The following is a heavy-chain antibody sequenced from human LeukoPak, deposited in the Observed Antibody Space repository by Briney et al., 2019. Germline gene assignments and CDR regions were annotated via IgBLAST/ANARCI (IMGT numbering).Heavy chain of an antibody. J-gene: IGHJ4*02. D-gene: IGHD3-22*01. Sequence: NASETLSLTCAVHGGSFSGYYWSWIRQPPGKGLEWIGEINHSGSTNYNPSLKSRVTISVDTSKNQFSLKLSSVTAADTAVYYCASYYDSSGLDYWGQGTLVTVSS. V-gene: IGHV4-34*01. CDR1: GGSFSGYY. CDR2: INHSGST. CDR3: ASYYDSSGLDY.